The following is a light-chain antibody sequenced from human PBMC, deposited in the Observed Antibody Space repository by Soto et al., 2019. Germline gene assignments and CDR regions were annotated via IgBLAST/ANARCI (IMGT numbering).Light chain of an antibody. CDR3: LQHNSYPYT. V-gene: IGKV1-17*03. CDR2: AAS. CDR1: QGNGNS. Sequence: DIQMNQSLCAMSASVGDRVTITCRASQGNGNSLAWFQLKPGTVPKRLIYAASTLHSGVPSRFSGSRSGTEFTLTIVSLQPEDFASYDCLQHNSYPYTFGQGTKLEIK. J-gene: IGKJ2*01.